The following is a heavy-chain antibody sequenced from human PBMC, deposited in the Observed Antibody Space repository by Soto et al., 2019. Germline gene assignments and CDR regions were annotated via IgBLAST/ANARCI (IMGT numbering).Heavy chain of an antibody. J-gene: IGHJ6*02. CDR2: INAGNGNT. CDR3: ARAQASSSWDYYYGMDV. D-gene: IGHD6-13*01. V-gene: IGHV1-3*01. CDR1: GYTFTSYA. Sequence: ASVKVSCKASGYTFTSYAMHWVRQAPGQRLEWMGWINAGNGNTKYSQKFQGRVTITRDTSASTAYMELSSLRSEDTAVYYCARAQASSSWDYYYGMDVWGQGTTVTVSS.